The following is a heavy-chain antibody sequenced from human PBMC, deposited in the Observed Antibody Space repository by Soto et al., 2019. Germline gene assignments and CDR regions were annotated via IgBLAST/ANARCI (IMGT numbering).Heavy chain of an antibody. J-gene: IGHJ6*02. Sequence: SVKVSCKASGGTFSSYAISWVRQAPGQGLEWMGGIIPIFGTANYAQNFQGRVTITADESTSTAYMELSSLRSEDTAVYYCASTLRFLEGIPSKGPYYYYGMDVWGQGTTVTSP. V-gene: IGHV1-69*13. CDR1: GGTFSSYA. D-gene: IGHD3-3*01. CDR3: ASTLRFLEGIPSKGPYYYYGMDV. CDR2: IIPIFGTA.